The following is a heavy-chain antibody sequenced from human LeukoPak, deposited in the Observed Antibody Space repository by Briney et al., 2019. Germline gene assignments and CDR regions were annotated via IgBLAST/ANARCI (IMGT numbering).Heavy chain of an antibody. J-gene: IGHJ4*02. CDR3: ARALLWFGELYPFDY. Sequence: ASVKVSCKASGYTFTSYGISWVRQAPGQGLEWMGWISAYNGNTNYAQKLQGRVTMTTDTSTSTAYMELRSLRSDDTAVYYCARALLWFGELYPFDYWGQGTLVTVSS. CDR1: GYTFTSYG. D-gene: IGHD3-10*01. V-gene: IGHV1-18*01. CDR2: ISAYNGNT.